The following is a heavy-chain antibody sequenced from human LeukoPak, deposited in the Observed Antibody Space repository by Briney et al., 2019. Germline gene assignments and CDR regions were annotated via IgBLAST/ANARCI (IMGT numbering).Heavy chain of an antibody. CDR3: ARGGGDKDFDY. J-gene: IGHJ4*02. Sequence: ASVKVSCKASGGTFSSYTISWVRQAPGQGLEWMGRIIPILGIANYAQKFQGRVTITADKSTSTAYMELSSLRSEDTAVYYCARGGGDKDFDYWGQGTLVTVSS. CDR1: GGTFSSYT. V-gene: IGHV1-69*02. CDR2: IIPILGIA. D-gene: IGHD4-17*01.